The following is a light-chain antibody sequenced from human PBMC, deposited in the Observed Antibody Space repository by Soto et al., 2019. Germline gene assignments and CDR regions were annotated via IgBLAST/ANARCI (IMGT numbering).Light chain of an antibody. Sequence: DSQMPQSPSTLSASVGDRVTITCRASQSITTWLAWYQQKPGKAPKLLIYDAPSLESGVPSRYSGSGAGTEFTLTISCLQPDDRATYYCQQYNRDSPPPVGQGTKVEIK. CDR2: DAP. CDR3: QQYNRDSPPP. V-gene: IGKV1-5*01. CDR1: QSITTW. J-gene: IGKJ1*01.